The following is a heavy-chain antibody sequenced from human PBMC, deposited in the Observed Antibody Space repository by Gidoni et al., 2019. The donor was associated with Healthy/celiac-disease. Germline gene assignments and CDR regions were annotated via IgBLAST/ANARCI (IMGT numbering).Heavy chain of an antibody. D-gene: IGHD6-6*01. CDR2: IYHSGRT. CDR1: VYSFSSGYD. J-gene: IGHJ6*02. V-gene: IGHV4-38-2*02. CDR3: ARESAARDYYYYYDGMDV. Sequence: VQLQASCPGLLKPSATLSLTCTVPVYSFSSGYDRGWVRQPPGKRLEWIGSIYHSGRTYYNPSLKSRVTISVDTSKNQFSLKLSSVTAADTAVYYCARESAARDYYYYYDGMDVWGQGTTVSVSS.